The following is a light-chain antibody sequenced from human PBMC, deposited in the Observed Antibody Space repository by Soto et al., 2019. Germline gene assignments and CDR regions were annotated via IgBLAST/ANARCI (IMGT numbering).Light chain of an antibody. CDR1: SSDVGSYNR. CDR3: AAWDDSLNGYVV. J-gene: IGLJ2*01. CDR2: EVS. V-gene: IGLV2-18*01. Sequence: QSVLTQPPSVSGSPGQSVTISCTGTSSDVGSYNRVSWYQQPPGTAPKLMIYEVSNRPSGVPDRFSGSKSGNTASLTISGLQAEDEADYYCAAWDDSLNGYVVFGGGTKLTVL.